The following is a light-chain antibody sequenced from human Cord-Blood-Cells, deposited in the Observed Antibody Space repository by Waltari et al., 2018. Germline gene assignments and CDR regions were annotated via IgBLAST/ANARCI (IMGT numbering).Light chain of an antibody. Sequence: QMTQSTSSLSASVGASITITCRASQSISSYLNWYQQKPGKAPKLLIYAASSLQSGVPSRFSGSGSGTDFTLTISSLQPEDFATYYCQQSYSTPWTFGQGTKVEIK. V-gene: IGKV1-39*01. CDR2: AAS. CDR1: QSISSY. CDR3: QQSYSTPWT. J-gene: IGKJ1*01.